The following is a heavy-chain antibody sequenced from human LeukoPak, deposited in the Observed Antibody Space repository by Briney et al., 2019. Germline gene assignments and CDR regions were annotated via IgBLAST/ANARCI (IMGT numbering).Heavy chain of an antibody. CDR2: ISGSGGST. J-gene: IGHJ4*02. D-gene: IGHD6-19*01. CDR1: GFTFSSYA. Sequence: GGSLRLSCAASGFTFSSYAMSWVRQAPGKGLEWVSAISGSGGSTYYADSVKGRFTISRDNSKNTLYLQMNSLRAEDTAVYYCVKSKQWLVREAFDYWGQGTLVTVSS. V-gene: IGHV3-23*01. CDR3: VKSKQWLVREAFDY.